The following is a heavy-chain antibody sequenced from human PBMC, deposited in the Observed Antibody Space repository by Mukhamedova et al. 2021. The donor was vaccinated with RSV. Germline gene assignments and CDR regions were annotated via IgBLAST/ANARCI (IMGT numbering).Heavy chain of an antibody. J-gene: IGHJ4*02. CDR3: ARRGSSLLDY. Sequence: AEYVGGRFTISRDNAKNSLYLQMNSLRAEDTAVYYCARRGSSLLDYWGQGTLVTVSS. D-gene: IGHD1-26*01. V-gene: IGHV3-48*03.